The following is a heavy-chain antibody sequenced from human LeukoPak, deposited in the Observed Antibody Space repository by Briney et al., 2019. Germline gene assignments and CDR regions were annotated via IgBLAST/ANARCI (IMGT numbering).Heavy chain of an antibody. V-gene: IGHV1-8*01. CDR2: MNPNSGNT. CDR3: ASVTPSHCRSTSCYYFDP. CDR1: GYTFTSYD. J-gene: IGHJ4*02. D-gene: IGHD2-2*01. Sequence: GASVKVSCKASGYTFTSYDINWVRQATGQGLEWMGWMNPNSGNTGYAQKFQGRVTITADDSTSTAYMELSRLRSEDTAVYSCASVTPSHCRSTSCYYFDPWGQGTLVTVSS.